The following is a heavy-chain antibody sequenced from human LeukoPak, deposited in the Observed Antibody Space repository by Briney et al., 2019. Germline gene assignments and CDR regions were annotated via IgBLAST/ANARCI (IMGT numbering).Heavy chain of an antibody. CDR3: AKSSGGAAAGGSFDY. Sequence: GGSLRLSCAASGFTFSSYAMHWVRQAPGKGLEWVAVISYDGSNKYYADSVKGRFTISRDNSKNTLYLQMNSLRAEDTAVYYCAKSSGGAAAGGSFDYWGQGTLVTVSS. CDR1: GFTFSSYA. D-gene: IGHD6-13*01. J-gene: IGHJ4*02. V-gene: IGHV3-30*18. CDR2: ISYDGSNK.